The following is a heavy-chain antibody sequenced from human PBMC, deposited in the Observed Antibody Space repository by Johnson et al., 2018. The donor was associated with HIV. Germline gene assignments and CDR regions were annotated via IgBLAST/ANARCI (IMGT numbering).Heavy chain of an antibody. CDR1: GFTVSSNY. CDR3: ARKVVTVDDAFDI. V-gene: IGHV3-66*02. Sequence: MQLVESGGVVVQPGGSLRLSCAASGFTVSSNYMNWVRQAPGKGLEWVSVIYSGGSTYYADSVKGRFTISRDNSKNTLYLQMGSLRAEDMAVYYCARKVVTVDDAFDIWSQGKMVTVSS. J-gene: IGHJ3*02. CDR2: IYSGGST. D-gene: IGHD2-21*02.